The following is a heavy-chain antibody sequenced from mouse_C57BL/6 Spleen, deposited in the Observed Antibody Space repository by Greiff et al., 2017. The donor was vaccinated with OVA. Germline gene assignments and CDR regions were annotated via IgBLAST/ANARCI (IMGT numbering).Heavy chain of an antibody. V-gene: IGHV8-12*01. CDR1: GFSLSTSGMG. Sequence: QVTLKESGPGILQSSQTLSLTCSFSGFSLSTSGMGVSWIRQPSGKGLEWLAHIYWDDDKRYNPSLKSRLTIPKDTSRNQVFLKITSVDTADTATYYCARKDYGSSYLFAYWGQGTLVTVSA. D-gene: IGHD1-1*01. CDR2: IYWDDDK. CDR3: ARKDYGSSYLFAY. J-gene: IGHJ3*01.